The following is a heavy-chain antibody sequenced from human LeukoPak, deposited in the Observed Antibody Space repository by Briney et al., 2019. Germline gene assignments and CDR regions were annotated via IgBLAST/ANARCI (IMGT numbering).Heavy chain of an antibody. J-gene: IGHJ4*02. Sequence: GESLKISCKGLGYSFSSYWSAWVRQRPGKGLEWMGIIYPGGSETRYDPSFEGQVTISADRSTSTAYLQWSSLRASDNAMYYCARASRDGHNPNFDHWGQGTLVSVSS. V-gene: IGHV5-51*01. CDR2: IYPGGSET. CDR1: GYSFSSYW. CDR3: ARASRDGHNPNFDH. D-gene: IGHD5-24*01.